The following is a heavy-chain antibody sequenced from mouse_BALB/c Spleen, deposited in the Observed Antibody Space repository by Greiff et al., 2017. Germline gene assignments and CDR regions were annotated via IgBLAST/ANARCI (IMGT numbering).Heavy chain of an antibody. CDR3: ARGREYGNYVAY. Sequence: VQLKESGGGLVKPGGSLKLSCAASGFTFSDYYMYWVRQTPEKRLEWVATISDGGSYTYYPDSVKGRFTISRDNAKNNLYLQMSSLKSEDTAMYYCARGREYGNYVAYWGQGTLVTVSA. D-gene: IGHD2-10*02. CDR1: GFTFSDYY. J-gene: IGHJ3*01. CDR2: ISDGGSYT. V-gene: IGHV5-4*02.